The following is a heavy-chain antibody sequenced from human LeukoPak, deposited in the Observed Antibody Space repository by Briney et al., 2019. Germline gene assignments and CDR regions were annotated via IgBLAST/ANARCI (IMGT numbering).Heavy chain of an antibody. CDR1: GFTFSSYS. V-gene: IGHV3-21*01. CDR2: ISSSSSYI. CDR3: ARDTYDILTGYYIGWFDP. D-gene: IGHD3-9*01. Sequence: GGSLRLSCAASGFTFSSYSMNWVRQAPGKGLEWVSSISSSSSYIYYADSVKGRFTISRDNAKDSLYLQMNSLRAEDTAVYYCARDTYDILTGYYIGWFDPWGQGTLVTVSS. J-gene: IGHJ5*02.